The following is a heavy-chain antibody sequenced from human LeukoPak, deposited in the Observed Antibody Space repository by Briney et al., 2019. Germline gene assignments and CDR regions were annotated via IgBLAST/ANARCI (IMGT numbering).Heavy chain of an antibody. D-gene: IGHD1-26*01. Sequence: GASLQISCKGSGSIFTSYWIGWVRQLPGKGLEWMGIIYPGDSDTRYSPSFQGQVTISADKSISTAYLQWSSLKASDTAMYYCARQAPSEGATANFDYWGQGTLVTVSS. CDR2: IYPGDSDT. V-gene: IGHV5-51*01. CDR3: ARQAPSEGATANFDY. J-gene: IGHJ4*02. CDR1: GSIFTSYW.